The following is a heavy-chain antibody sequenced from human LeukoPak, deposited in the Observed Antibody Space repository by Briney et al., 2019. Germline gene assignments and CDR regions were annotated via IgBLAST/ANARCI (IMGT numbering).Heavy chain of an antibody. CDR3: ARVTSSSWDGFDY. J-gene: IGHJ4*02. CDR1: GFTVSSNY. D-gene: IGHD6-13*01. V-gene: IGHV3-66*01. CDR2: IYSGGST. Sequence: GGSLRLSCAASGFTVSSNYMSWVRQAPGKGLEWVSVIYSGGSTYYADSVKGRFTISRDNSKNTLYLQMNSLRAEDTAVYYCARVTSSSWDGFDYWGQGTPVTVSS.